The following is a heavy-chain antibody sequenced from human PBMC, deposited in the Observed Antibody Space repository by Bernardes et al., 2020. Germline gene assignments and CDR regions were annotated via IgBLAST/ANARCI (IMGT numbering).Heavy chain of an antibody. CDR2: VIDTGSA. Sequence: SESLSLTCDVKGGSFDGYFWSWIRQSPAKGLEFIGEVIDTGSANYNPSLKRRVTLSADKSKRQFSLKLSSLTAADSGLYFCARRRIGVTLWFDAWGQGSLVTVSS. CDR1: GGSFDGYF. J-gene: IGHJ5*02. D-gene: IGHD6-19*01. V-gene: IGHV4-34*12. CDR3: ARRRIGVTLWFDA.